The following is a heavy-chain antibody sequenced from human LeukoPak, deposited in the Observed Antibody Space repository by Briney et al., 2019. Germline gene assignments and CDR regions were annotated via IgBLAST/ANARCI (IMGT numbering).Heavy chain of an antibody. V-gene: IGHV1-2*02. J-gene: IGHJ1*01. CDR2: INPNSGGT. CDR1: GYTXTGYY. CDR3: ARGSFSADAPLVLDYFHH. Sequence: ASVKVSCKASGYTXTGYYIHGVRQAPGQGLEWMGWINPNSGGTNYAQKFQGRVTMTRDTSISTAYMELSRLKSDDTAVYYCARGSFSADAPLVLDYFHHWGQGTLVTVSS. D-gene: IGHD5-18*01.